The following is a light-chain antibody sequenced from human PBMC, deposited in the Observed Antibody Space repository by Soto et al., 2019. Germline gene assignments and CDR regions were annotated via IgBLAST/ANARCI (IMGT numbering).Light chain of an antibody. J-gene: IGKJ1*01. CDR2: GAS. CDR1: HCVGNN. Sequence: VMTQSPVTLPVSPGERDTLACRASHCVGNNLAWYQQKSCQAPRHIIYGASTRATGIPGRFSGSGSETEFTLTISSQQSEDFAVYYCHQYHNWSRDTFGQGTKVEIK. CDR3: HQYHNWSRDT. V-gene: IGKV3-15*01.